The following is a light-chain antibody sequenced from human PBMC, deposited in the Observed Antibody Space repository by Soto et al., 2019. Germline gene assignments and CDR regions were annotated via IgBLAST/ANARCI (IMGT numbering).Light chain of an antibody. CDR3: QQYHKWPPLT. V-gene: IGKV3-15*01. CDR1: QSVSTN. J-gene: IGKJ4*01. CDR2: GAS. Sequence: EIVMTQSPATLSVSPGERATLSCRASQSVSTNLAWYQQKPGQAPRLLIYGASTRATGIPARFSGSGSGTEFTLTISSLPAEDFAVYYCQQYHKWPPLTFGGGTKVEIK.